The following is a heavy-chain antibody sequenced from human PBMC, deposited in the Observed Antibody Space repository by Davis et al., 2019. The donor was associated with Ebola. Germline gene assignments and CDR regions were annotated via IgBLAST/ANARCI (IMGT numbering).Heavy chain of an antibody. D-gene: IGHD3-22*01. CDR3: ARGGYYDSSGYSHAPFDI. V-gene: IGHV3-21*06. Sequence: GESLKISCAASGFTFSSYSMNWVRQAPGKGLEWVSSINSSSSYIYYADSLKGRFTISRDNAKNSLYLQMNSLRAEDTAVYYCARGGYYDSSGYSHAPFDIWGQGTMVTVSS. CDR2: INSSSSYI. CDR1: GFTFSSYS. J-gene: IGHJ3*02.